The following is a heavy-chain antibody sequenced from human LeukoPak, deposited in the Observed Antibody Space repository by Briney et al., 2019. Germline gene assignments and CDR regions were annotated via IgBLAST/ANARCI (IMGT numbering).Heavy chain of an antibody. Sequence: GGSLRLSCAASGFTVGTNSMSWVRQSPGKGLEWVSVIYSGGSTYYADSVNGRVTISRDNSRNTLFLQMSSLRAEDTALYYCASAREYCGSAECYEYFQHWGQGTLVTVSS. CDR3: ASAREYCGSAECYEYFQH. V-gene: IGHV3-53*01. D-gene: IGHD2-21*01. J-gene: IGHJ1*01. CDR1: GFTVGTNS. CDR2: IYSGGST.